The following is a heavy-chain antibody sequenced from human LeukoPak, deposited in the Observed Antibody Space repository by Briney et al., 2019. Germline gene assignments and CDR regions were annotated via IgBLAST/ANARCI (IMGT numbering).Heavy chain of an antibody. V-gene: IGHV3-20*04. J-gene: IGHJ4*02. Sequence: PGGSLRLSCAASGFTFDDYGMSWVRQAPGKGLEWVSGINWNGNSTGYADSVKGRFIISRDNAKNFLYLQMNSLRAEDTALYYCARARCYDILTGYYTLYYFDYWGQGTLVTVSS. CDR3: ARARCYDILTGYYTLYYFDY. D-gene: IGHD3-9*01. CDR2: INWNGNST. CDR1: GFTFDDYG.